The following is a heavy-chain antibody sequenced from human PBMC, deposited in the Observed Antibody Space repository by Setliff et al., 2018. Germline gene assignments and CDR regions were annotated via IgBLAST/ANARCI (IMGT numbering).Heavy chain of an antibody. CDR1: GGSISSSSYY. CDR2: IYYSWST. V-gene: IGHV4-39*07. J-gene: IGHJ5*02. Sequence: SSETLSLTCTVSGGSISSSSYYWGWIRQPPGKGLEWIGSIYYSWSTYYNPSLKSRVTISVDTSKNQFSLKLSSVTAADTAVYYCARHHRGVIISWFDPWGQGTLVTVSS. D-gene: IGHD3-10*01. CDR3: ARHHRGVIISWFDP.